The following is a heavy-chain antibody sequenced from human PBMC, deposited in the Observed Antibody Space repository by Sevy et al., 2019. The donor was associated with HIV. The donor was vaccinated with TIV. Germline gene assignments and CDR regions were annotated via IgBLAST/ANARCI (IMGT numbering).Heavy chain of an antibody. D-gene: IGHD7-27*01. CDR2: VSSDGSEI. Sequence: GGSLRLSCAASGFTFSTYAMHWVRQAPGKGLEWVAIVSSDGSEINYADSVKGRFTISRDNSRNTLYLQMNSLRTEDTALYYCARDQLGSIDYWGQGTLVTVSS. CDR3: ARDQLGSIDY. J-gene: IGHJ4*02. CDR1: GFTFSTYA. V-gene: IGHV3-30-3*01.